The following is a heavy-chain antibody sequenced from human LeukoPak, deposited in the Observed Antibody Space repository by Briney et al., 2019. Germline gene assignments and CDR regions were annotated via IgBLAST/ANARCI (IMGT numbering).Heavy chain of an antibody. D-gene: IGHD1/OR15-1a*01. V-gene: IGHV4-4*07. Sequence: PSETLSLTCVVSGGSVSSYYWSWIRQSAGEGLEWIGRIFTSGNTNYNPSLKSRVTMSVDTSKNQLSLKLSSVTAADTAVYYCARDGNWNIPRFDPWGQGTLVTVSS. CDR3: ARDGNWNIPRFDP. CDR2: IFTSGNT. CDR1: GGSVSSYY. J-gene: IGHJ5*02.